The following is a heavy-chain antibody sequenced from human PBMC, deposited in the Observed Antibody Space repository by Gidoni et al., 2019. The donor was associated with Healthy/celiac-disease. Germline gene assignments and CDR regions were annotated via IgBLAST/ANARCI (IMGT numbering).Heavy chain of an antibody. CDR1: GGSFSGYY. D-gene: IGHD3-16*02. CDR3: ARASLYYDYIWGSYRSYYFDY. CDR2: INHSGST. V-gene: IGHV4-34*01. Sequence: QVQLPQWGTGLLTPSETLSLTCAVYGGSFSGYYWSWIRQPPGKGLEWIGEINHSGSTNYNPSLKSRVTISVDTSKNQFSLKLSSVTAADTAVYYCARASLYYDYIWGSYRSYYFDYWGQGTLVTVSS. J-gene: IGHJ4*02.